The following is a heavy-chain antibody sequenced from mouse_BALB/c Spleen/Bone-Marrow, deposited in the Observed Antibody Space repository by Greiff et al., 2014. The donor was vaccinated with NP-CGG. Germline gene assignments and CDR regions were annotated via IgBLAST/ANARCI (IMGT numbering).Heavy chain of an antibody. CDR1: GFTFSSFG. J-gene: IGHJ4*01. CDR2: ISSGSSTI. D-gene: IGHD3-3*01. V-gene: IGHV5-17*02. Sequence: EVKLMESGGGLVQPGGSRKLSCAAFGFTFSSFGMHWVRQAPEKGLEWVAYISSGSSTIYYADTVKGRFTISRDNPKNTLFLQMTSLRSEDTAMYYCARAGMDYWGQGTSVTVSS. CDR3: ARAGMDY.